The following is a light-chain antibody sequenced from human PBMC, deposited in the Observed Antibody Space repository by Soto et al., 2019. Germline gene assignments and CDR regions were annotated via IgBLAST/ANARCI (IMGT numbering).Light chain of an antibody. Sequence: EIVMTQSRPTLSVSPGQIITLXCRASQRGTSTLPWYPQNAGRAPRLLLXGASIRATDIQARLSGSGSGKEFTLTISSLQSEDFGVYYCKQYNNWPPWTFGQGTKVDIK. V-gene: IGKV3-15*01. CDR1: QRGTST. CDR2: GAS. J-gene: IGKJ1*01. CDR3: KQYNNWPPWT.